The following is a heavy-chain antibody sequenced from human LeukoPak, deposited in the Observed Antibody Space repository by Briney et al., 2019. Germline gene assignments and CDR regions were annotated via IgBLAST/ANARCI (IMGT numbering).Heavy chain of an antibody. Sequence: ASVKVSCKASGYTFTSYGISWVRQAPGQGLEWMGWISAYNGNTNYAQKLQGRVTMTTDTSTSTAYMELSSLRSEDTAVYYCARGSPRMIVHNWFDPWGQGTLVTVSS. CDR2: ISAYNGNT. V-gene: IGHV1-18*01. CDR1: GYTFTSYG. CDR3: ARGSPRMIVHNWFDP. J-gene: IGHJ5*02. D-gene: IGHD3-22*01.